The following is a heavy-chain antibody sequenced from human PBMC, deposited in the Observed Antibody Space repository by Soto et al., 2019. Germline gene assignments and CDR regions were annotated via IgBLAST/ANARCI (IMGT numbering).Heavy chain of an antibody. D-gene: IGHD3-9*01. J-gene: IGHJ4*02. CDR3: AHKGPEDWPLDY. CDR1: GFSLSTSGVG. CDR2: IYWDDSK. Sequence: QITLKESGPTLVRPTQTLTLTCAFSGFSLSTSGVGVGWIRQPPGKALEWLAVIYWDDSKHYSPSLRSRLTITKDTSNNQVFLTMTNMDPMDTGTYYCAHKGPEDWPLDYWGQGTLVTVSS. V-gene: IGHV2-5*02.